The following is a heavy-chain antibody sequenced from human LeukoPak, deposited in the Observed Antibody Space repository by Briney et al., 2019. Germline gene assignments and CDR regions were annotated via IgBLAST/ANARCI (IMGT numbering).Heavy chain of an antibody. CDR1: GFTFSSYA. CDR2: ISGSGGST. Sequence: GGSLRLSCAASGFTFSSYAMHWVRQAPGKGLEWVSAISGSGGSTDYVDSVKGRFTISRDNSKNTLYLQMNSLRAEDTAVYYCAKGPYGSGTYYFDYWGQGTLVTVSS. D-gene: IGHD3-10*01. CDR3: AKGPYGSGTYYFDY. V-gene: IGHV3-23*01. J-gene: IGHJ4*02.